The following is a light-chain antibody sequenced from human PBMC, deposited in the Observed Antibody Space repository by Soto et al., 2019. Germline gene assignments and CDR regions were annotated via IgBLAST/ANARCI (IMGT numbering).Light chain of an antibody. Sequence: DIQMPQSPSTLSASVGDRVTITCRASQNIDISLAWFQQRPGQAPKVLIYAASGLASGVPSRFSGSGSGTEFTLTISSLQPDDFATYYCQHYNTYSEAFGQGTKVDIK. CDR2: AAS. CDR1: QNIDIS. CDR3: QHYNTYSEA. V-gene: IGKV1-5*01. J-gene: IGKJ1*01.